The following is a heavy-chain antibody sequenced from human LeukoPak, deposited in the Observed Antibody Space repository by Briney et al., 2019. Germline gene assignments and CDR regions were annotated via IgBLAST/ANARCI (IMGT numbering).Heavy chain of an antibody. CDR1: GFTFDDYA. Sequence: GGSLRLSCAASGFTFDDYAMHWVRQAPGKGLEWVSLISGDGGRTYYADSVKGRFSISRENSKKSLYLQINSLRTEDTAFYYCAKDMSYTSSWYGVVYLYYYMDVWGRGTTVTVSS. D-gene: IGHD6-13*01. CDR3: AKDMSYTSSWYGVVYLYYYMDV. V-gene: IGHV3-43*02. J-gene: IGHJ6*03. CDR2: ISGDGGRT.